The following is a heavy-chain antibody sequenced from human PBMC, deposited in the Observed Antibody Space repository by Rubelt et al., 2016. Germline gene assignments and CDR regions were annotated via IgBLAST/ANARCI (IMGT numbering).Heavy chain of an antibody. J-gene: IGHJ4*02. CDR3: ASETGIAAGCDY. CDR2: IYYSGSP. V-gene: IGHV4-39*01. CDR1: GGSISSSSYY. Sequence: QLQLQESGPGLVKPSETLSLTCTVSGGSISSSSYYWGWIRQPPGKGLEWIGSIYYSGSPYYNPSRTVRVTRSGDTSKNQFARMLSTVSAADTAVYYCASETGIAAGCDYWGQGTLVTVSS. D-gene: IGHD6-13*01.